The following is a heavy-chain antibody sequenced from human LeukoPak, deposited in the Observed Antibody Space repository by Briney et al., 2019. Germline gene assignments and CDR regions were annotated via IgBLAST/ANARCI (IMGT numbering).Heavy chain of an antibody. CDR2: INGSGGST. V-gene: IGHV3-23*01. J-gene: IGHJ4*02. D-gene: IGHD2-21*02. CDR1: GFTFSSYA. CDR3: ARDVRHEYCGGDCYSAFDY. Sequence: AGGSLRLSCAASGFTFSSYAMSWVRQAPGKGLEWVSDINGSGGSTYYADSVKGRFTISRDNAKNSLYLQMNSLRAEDTAVYYCARDVRHEYCGGDCYSAFDYWGQGTLVTVSS.